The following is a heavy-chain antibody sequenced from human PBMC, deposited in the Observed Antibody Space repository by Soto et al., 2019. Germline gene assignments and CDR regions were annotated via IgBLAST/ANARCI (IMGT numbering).Heavy chain of an antibody. V-gene: IGHV1-69*06. D-gene: IGHD5-18*01. J-gene: IGHJ4*02. CDR3: ASARGYSYGYGPGY. CDR2: IIPIFGTA. CDR1: GGIFSSYA. Sequence: SAKVSCKASGGIFSSYAISWVRQAPGQRLEWMGGIIPIFGTANYAQKFQGRVTITADKSTSTAYMELSSLRSEDTAVYYCASARGYSYGYGPGYWGQGALVTVSS.